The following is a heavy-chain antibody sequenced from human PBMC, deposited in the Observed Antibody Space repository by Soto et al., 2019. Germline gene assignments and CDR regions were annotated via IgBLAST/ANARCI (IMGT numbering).Heavy chain of an antibody. J-gene: IGHJ4*02. CDR2: IYYSGST. CDR1: GGSISSGGYY. V-gene: IGHV4-31*03. D-gene: IGHD3-3*01. CDR3: ARSLGGIGIFVDY. Sequence: QVQLQESGPGLVKPSQTLSLTCSVSGGSISSGGYYWSWIRQHPGKGLEWIGYIYYSGSTYYNPSLKSRVTISVDTSKNQFSLKLSSVTAADTAVYYCARSLGGIGIFVDYWGQGTLVTVSS.